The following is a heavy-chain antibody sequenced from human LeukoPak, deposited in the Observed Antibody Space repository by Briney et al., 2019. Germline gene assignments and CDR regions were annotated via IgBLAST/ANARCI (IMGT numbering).Heavy chain of an antibody. CDR2: ISGSGGST. V-gene: IGHV3-23*01. CDR3: AKNSVALYDGMDV. CDR1: GFTFSSYA. J-gene: IGHJ6*02. Sequence: GVSLRLSCAASGFTFSSYAMNWVRQAPGKGLEWVSSISGSGGSTYYADSVKGRFTISRDNSKNTLYLQMNSLRAEDTAVYYCAKNSVALYDGMDVWGQGTTVTVSS. D-gene: IGHD2-8*01.